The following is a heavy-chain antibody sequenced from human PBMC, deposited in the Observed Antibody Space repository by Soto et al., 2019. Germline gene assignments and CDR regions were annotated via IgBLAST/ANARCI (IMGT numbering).Heavy chain of an antibody. D-gene: IGHD1-7*01. Sequence: ASVKVSCKASGYTFTSYDINWVRQATGQGLEWMGWMNPNSGNTGCAQKFQGRVTMTRNTSISTAYMELSSLRSEDTAVYYCARINSPDNRNYCGYYYYGMDVWGQGTTVTVSS. CDR2: MNPNSGNT. V-gene: IGHV1-8*01. CDR1: GYTFTSYD. CDR3: ARINSPDNRNYCGYYYYGMDV. J-gene: IGHJ6*02.